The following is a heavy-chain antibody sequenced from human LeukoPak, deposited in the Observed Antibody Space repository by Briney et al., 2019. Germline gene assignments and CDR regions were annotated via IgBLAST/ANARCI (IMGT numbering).Heavy chain of an antibody. V-gene: IGHV3-30*02. CDR3: AKVPHSWGLFDS. D-gene: IGHD3-16*01. CDR2: IRDDGSTR. Sequence: GSLRLSCAASGFTFSRYGLHWVRQAPGKGLEWVAFIRDDGSTRYYADSVKGRFTVSRDNSKNMLYPQMDSLRTEDTAVYYCAKVPHSWGLFDSWGQGTLVTVSS. J-gene: IGHJ4*02. CDR1: GFTFSRYG.